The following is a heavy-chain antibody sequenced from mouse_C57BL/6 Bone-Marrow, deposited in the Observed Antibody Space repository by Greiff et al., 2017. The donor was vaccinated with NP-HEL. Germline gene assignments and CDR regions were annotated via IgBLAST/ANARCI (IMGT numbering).Heavy chain of an antibody. CDR3: ARDNRDWYLDV. V-gene: IGHV7-1*01. CDR1: GFTFSDFY. Sequence: EVKLVESGGGLVQSGRSLRLSCATSGFTFSDFYMEWVRQAPGKGLEWIAASRTKANDYTTKYSASVKGRFIVSRDTSQSILYLQMNALRAEDTAIYYCARDNRDWYLDVWGTGTTVTVSS. J-gene: IGHJ1*03. CDR2: SRTKANDYTT.